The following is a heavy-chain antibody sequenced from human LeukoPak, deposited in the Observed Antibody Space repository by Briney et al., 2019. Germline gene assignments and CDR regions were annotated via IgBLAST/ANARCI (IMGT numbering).Heavy chain of an antibody. Sequence: GGSLRLSCAASGFTFSSYAMNWVRQAPGKGLEWVSAINPSGGSTYYADSVKGRFTISRDNSENTLYLQMNSLRAEDTAIYDCAKSGGHSYFDLWGRGTLVSVSS. D-gene: IGHD1-26*01. J-gene: IGHJ2*01. V-gene: IGHV3-23*01. CDR2: INPSGGST. CDR3: AKSGGHSYFDL. CDR1: GFTFSSYA.